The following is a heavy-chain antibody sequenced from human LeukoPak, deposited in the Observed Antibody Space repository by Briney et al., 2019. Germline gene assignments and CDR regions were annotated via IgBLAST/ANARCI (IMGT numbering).Heavy chain of an antibody. CDR1: GFTFSSYG. J-gene: IGHJ4*02. CDR3: AREAAGDYYFDY. CDR2: IWYDGSNK. Sequence: PGGSLRLSCAASGFTFSSYGMHWVRQAPGKGLEWVAVIWYDGSNKYYADSVKGRFTISRDNANNLLYLQMNSLRAEDTAVYYCAREAAGDYYFDYWGQGTLVTVSS. D-gene: IGHD6-13*01. V-gene: IGHV3-33*01.